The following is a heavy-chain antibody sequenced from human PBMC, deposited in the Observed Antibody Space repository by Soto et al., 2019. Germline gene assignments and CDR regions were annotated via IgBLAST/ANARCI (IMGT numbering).Heavy chain of an antibody. CDR1: GFTFSDYY. CDR3: AREPRSLYYDYIWGSWINTDY. CDR2: ISSSGSTI. D-gene: IGHD3-16*01. V-gene: IGHV3-11*01. J-gene: IGHJ4*02. Sequence: GGSLRLSCAASGFTFSDYYMSWIRQAPGKGLEWVSYISSSGSTIYYADSVKGRFTISRDNAKNSLYLQMNSLRAEETAVYYCAREPRSLYYDYIWGSWINTDYWGQGTLVTVSS.